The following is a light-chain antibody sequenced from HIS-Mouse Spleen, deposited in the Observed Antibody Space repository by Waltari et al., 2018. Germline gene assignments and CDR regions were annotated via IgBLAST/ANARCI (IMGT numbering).Light chain of an antibody. CDR2: YKSDSDK. V-gene: IGLV5-45*02. J-gene: IGLJ3*02. CDR1: SGINVGTYR. Sequence: QAVLTQPSSLSASPGASASLTCTLRSGINVGTYRIYWYQQKPGSPPQYPLRYKSDSDKQQGSGVPSRFSGSKVASANAGILLISGLQSEDEADYYCMIWHSSAWVFGGGTKLTVL. CDR3: MIWHSSAWV.